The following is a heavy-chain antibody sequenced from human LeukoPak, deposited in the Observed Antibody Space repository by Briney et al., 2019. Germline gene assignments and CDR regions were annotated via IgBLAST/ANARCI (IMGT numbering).Heavy chain of an antibody. J-gene: IGHJ4*02. D-gene: IGHD3-22*01. Sequence: ASVKVFCKASGGTFSSYAISWVRQAPGQGLEWMGGIIPIFGTANYAQKFQGRVTITADESTSTAYMELSSLRSEDTAVYYCARGLMYYYDSSGSLAFDYWGQGTLVTVSS. CDR2: IIPIFGTA. CDR3: ARGLMYYYDSSGSLAFDY. V-gene: IGHV1-69*13. CDR1: GGTFSSYA.